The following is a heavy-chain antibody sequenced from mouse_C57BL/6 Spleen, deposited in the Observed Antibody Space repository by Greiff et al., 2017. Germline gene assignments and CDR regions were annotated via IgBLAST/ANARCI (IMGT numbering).Heavy chain of an antibody. CDR3: ARDHYYGSSLFAY. J-gene: IGHJ3*01. CDR2: IHPNSGST. CDR1: GYTFTSYW. V-gene: IGHV1-64*01. D-gene: IGHD1-1*01. Sequence: VQLQQSGAELVKPGASVKLSCKASGYTFTSYWMHWVKQRPGQGLEWIGMIHPNSGSTNYNEKFKSKATLTVDKSSSTAYMQLSSLTSEDSAVDYCARDHYYGSSLFAYWGQGTLVTVSA.